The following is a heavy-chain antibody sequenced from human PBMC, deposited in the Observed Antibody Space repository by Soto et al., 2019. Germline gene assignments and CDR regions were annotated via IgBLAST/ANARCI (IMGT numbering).Heavy chain of an antibody. V-gene: IGHV4-61*01. CDR2: IYYRGGT. CDR1: GGSVSSGSYY. J-gene: IGHJ6*02. Sequence: QVQLQESGPGLVKPSETLSLTCKVSGGSVSSGSYYWSWIRQPPGNRLEWIGYIYYRGGTNYNPSLKSRVTISVDTPKNQFSLKLSSVTAADTAVYYCAQTFGDFREKYYYGMDIWGQGTTVTVS. CDR3: AQTFGDFREKYYYGMDI. D-gene: IGHD4-17*01.